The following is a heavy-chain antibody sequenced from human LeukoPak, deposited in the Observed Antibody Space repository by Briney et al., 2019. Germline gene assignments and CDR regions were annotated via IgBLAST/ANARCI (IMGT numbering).Heavy chain of an antibody. J-gene: IGHJ4*02. CDR2: IGTAGDT. D-gene: IGHD6-13*01. Sequence: GGSLRLSCAASGFTFSSYDMHWVRQATGKGLEWVSAIGTAGDTYYPGSVKGRFTISRENAKNSLYLQMNSLRAGDTAVYYCARDMSSSWPKLLDYWGQGTLVTVSS. CDR1: GFTFSSYD. CDR3: ARDMSSSWPKLLDY. V-gene: IGHV3-13*01.